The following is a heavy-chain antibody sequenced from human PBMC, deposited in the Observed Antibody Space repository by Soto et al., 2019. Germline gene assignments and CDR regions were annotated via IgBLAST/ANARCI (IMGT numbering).Heavy chain of an antibody. V-gene: IGHV1-69*12. D-gene: IGHD5-18*01. CDR3: AIGIQLWLRRINNGYSG. J-gene: IGHJ4*02. CDR1: GGTFSTYA. CDR2: IIPMFGTA. Sequence: QVQLVQSGAEVKKPESSVKVSCEAPGGTFSTYAISWVRQAPGQGLEWMGGIIPMFGTANYAQRFQDRVTITADESTNTVYMELSSLRSEDTAVYFGAIGIQLWLRRINNGYSGWGQGTLVTVSS.